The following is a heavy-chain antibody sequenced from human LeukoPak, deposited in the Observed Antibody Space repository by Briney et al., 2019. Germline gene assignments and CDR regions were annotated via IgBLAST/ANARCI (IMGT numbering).Heavy chain of an antibody. V-gene: IGHV3-72*01. CDR1: GFTFTDHY. J-gene: IGHJ4*02. Sequence: GGSLRLSCVASGFTFTDHYMDWVRQAPGKGLEWVGRTREKANSYTTEYAASVKGRFTISRDDSENSLYLLLNSLNADDTAVYYCVRVTGIFYLDYWGQGTLVTVSS. CDR3: VRVTGIFYLDY. CDR2: TREKANSYTT. D-gene: IGHD1-26*01.